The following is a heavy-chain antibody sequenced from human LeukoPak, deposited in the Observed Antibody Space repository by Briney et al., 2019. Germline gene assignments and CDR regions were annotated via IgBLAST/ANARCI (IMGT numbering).Heavy chain of an antibody. CDR1: GASFSGYY. J-gene: IGHJ1*01. D-gene: IGHD2-15*01. CDR2: INHSGST. V-gene: IGHV4-34*01. Sequence: PSETLSLTCAVYGASFSGYYWSWIRQPPGKGLEWIGEINHSGSTNFNPSLKSRVTISVDTSKSQFSLKLSSVTAADTAVYYCARRLIGYCSGGSCYSGYFQHWGQGTLVTVSS. CDR3: ARRLIGYCSGGSCYSGYFQH.